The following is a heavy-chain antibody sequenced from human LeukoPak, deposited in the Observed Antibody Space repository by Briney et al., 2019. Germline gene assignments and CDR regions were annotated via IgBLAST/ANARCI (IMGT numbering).Heavy chain of an antibody. CDR2: IFYSGST. CDR1: GGSISSYY. V-gene: IGHV4-59*08. Sequence: PSETLSLTCTVSGGSISSYYWSWSRQPPGKGLEWIGYIFYSGSTNYNPSLKSRVTISVDTSKNQVSLKLRSVTAADTAVYYCARTNPSFDYWGQGTLVTVSS. CDR3: ARTNPSFDY. J-gene: IGHJ4*02.